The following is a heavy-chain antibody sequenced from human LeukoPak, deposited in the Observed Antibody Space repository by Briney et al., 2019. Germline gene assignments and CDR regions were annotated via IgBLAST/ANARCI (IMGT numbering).Heavy chain of an antibody. V-gene: IGHV3-53*05. CDR1: GFTVSSNY. J-gene: IGHJ4*02. D-gene: IGHD3-10*01. CDR2: IYSGGST. CDR3: ARDLRGSDAYYFDY. Sequence: HPGGSLRLSCAASGFTVSSNYMSWVRQAPGKGLEWVSVIYSGGSTYYADSVKGRFTISRDNSKNTLYLQMNSLRGEDTAVYYCARDLRGSDAYYFDYWGQGTLVTVSS.